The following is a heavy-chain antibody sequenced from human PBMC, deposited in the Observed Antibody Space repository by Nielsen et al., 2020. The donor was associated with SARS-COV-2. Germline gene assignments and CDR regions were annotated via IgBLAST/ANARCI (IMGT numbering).Heavy chain of an antibody. J-gene: IGHJ6*02. Sequence: WIRQPPGKGLEWVSSISSSSSYIYYADSVKGRFTISRDNAKNSLCLQMNSLRAEDTAVYYCARDLGSVAVAGTNYYGMDVWGQGTTVTVSS. CDR2: ISSSSSYI. CDR3: ARDLGSVAVAGTNYYGMDV. D-gene: IGHD6-19*01. V-gene: IGHV3-21*01.